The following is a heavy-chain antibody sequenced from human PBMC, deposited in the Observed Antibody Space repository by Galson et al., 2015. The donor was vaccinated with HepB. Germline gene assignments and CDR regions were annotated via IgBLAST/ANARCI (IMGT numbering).Heavy chain of an antibody. CDR2: ISSSSSTI. CDR1: GFTFSSYS. CDR3: ARRVTTVTAQLPRANYWYFDL. V-gene: IGHV3-48*01. Sequence: SLRLSCAASGFTFSSYSMNWVRQAPGKGLEWVSYISSSSSTIYYADSVKGRFTISRDNAKNSLYLQMNSLRAEDTAVYYCARRVTTVTAQLPRANYWYFDLWGRGTLVTVSS. J-gene: IGHJ2*01. D-gene: IGHD4-17*01.